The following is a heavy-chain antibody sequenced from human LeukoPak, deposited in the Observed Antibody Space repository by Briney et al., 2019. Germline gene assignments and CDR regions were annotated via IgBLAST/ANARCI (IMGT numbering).Heavy chain of an antibody. D-gene: IGHD3-22*01. J-gene: IGHJ4*02. V-gene: IGHV3-23*01. CDR3: AKCTYYYDSSGYDY. CDR1: GFMFSSYW. CDR2: ISGSGGST. Sequence: GGSLRLSCAASGFMFSSYWMNWVRQAPGKGLEWVSAISGSGGSTYYADSVKGRFTISRDNSKNTLYLQMNSLRAEDTAVYYCAKCTYYYDSSGYDYWGQGTLVTVPS.